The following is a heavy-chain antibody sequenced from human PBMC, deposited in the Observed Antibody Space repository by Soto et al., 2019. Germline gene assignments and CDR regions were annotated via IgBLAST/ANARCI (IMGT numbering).Heavy chain of an antibody. CDR2: ISDDGSRA. D-gene: IGHD3-10*01. J-gene: IGHJ4*02. CDR3: TRGPRPSSVGTGAF. Sequence: EVQLVESGGDLVQPGGSLRLSCTASGFTFSMYWMHWVRQVPGKGPELVSRISDDGSRADYADSVKGRFTISRDNAKKTLYLEMHVLRADDTAVYYCTRGPRPSSVGTGAFWGQGTPVTVSS. V-gene: IGHV3-74*01. CDR1: GFTFSMYW.